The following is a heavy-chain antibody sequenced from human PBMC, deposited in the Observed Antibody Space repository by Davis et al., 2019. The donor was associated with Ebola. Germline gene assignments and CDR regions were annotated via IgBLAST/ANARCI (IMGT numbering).Heavy chain of an antibody. CDR2: ISSNGGST. D-gene: IGHD5-18*01. J-gene: IGHJ4*02. CDR1: GFTFSSYA. Sequence: GESLKISCSASGFTFSSYAMHWVRQAPGKGLEYVSAISSNGGSTYYADSVKGRFTISRDNSKNTLYLQMSSLRAEDTAVYYCVKDDVDTAMVALLDYWGQGTLVTVSS. CDR3: VKDDVDTAMVALLDY. V-gene: IGHV3-64D*08.